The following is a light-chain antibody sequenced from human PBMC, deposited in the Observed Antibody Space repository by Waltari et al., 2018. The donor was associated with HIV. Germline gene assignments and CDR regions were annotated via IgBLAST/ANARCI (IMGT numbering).Light chain of an antibody. V-gene: IGLV1-47*01. CDR2: RNN. Sequence: QSVLTQPPSASGPPGPRVLLSCSEIRPTLGSDVVYLYQQPPAPAPTPLIYRNNQRPAGDPDGFSGAKSGTSASRAISGLRSEDEADYYCAAVDDSLSGPGFGGGTKMTVL. CDR1: RPTLGSDV. J-gene: IGLJ2*01. CDR3: AAVDDSLSGPG.